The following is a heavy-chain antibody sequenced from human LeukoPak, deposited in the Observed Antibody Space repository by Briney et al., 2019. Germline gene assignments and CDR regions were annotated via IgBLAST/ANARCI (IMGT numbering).Heavy chain of an antibody. CDR2: FDPEDGET. Sequence: GASVKVSCKVSGYTLTELSMHWVRQAPGKGLEWMGGFDPEDGETIYAQKFQGRVTMTEDTSTDTAYMELSSLRSEDTAVYYCATDNYKSYPHDAFDIWGQGTMVTVSS. V-gene: IGHV1-24*01. CDR3: ATDNYKSYPHDAFDI. J-gene: IGHJ3*02. CDR1: GYTLTELS. D-gene: IGHD3-16*02.